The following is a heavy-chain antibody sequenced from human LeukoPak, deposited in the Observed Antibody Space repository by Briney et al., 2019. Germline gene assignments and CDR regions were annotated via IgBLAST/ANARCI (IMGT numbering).Heavy chain of an antibody. V-gene: IGHV4-61*05. D-gene: IGHD1-26*01. CDR3: ARTVSSGTLDY. CDR2: IYYRGST. J-gene: IGHJ4*02. CDR1: GGSISSSSYY. Sequence: SETLSLTCTVSGGSISSSSYYWGWIRQPPGKGLEWIGYIYYRGSTNYNPSLKSRVTISVDTSKNQFSLRLNSVTAADTAVYYCARTVSSGTLDYWGQGTLVTVSS.